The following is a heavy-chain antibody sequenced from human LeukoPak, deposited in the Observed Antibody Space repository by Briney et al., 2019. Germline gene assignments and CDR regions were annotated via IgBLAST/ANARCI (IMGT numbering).Heavy chain of an antibody. J-gene: IGHJ1*01. CDR3: AKDGVGDSSGYYLLEH. CDR2: MSVSGGST. V-gene: IGHV3-23*01. Sequence: QPGGSLRLSCAASGFTFTSYAMSWVRQAPGKGLEWVSAMSVSGGSTYYADSVKGRFTVSRDNSKSTLYLEMRSLRGEDTAVYYCAKDGVGDSSGYYLLEHWGQGTLVTVSS. D-gene: IGHD3-22*01. CDR1: GFTFTSYA.